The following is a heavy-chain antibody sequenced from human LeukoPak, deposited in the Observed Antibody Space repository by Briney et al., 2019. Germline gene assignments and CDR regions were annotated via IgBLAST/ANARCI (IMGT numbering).Heavy chain of an antibody. CDR3: ARDFIAGYSSSWANFDY. D-gene: IGHD6-13*01. J-gene: IGHJ4*02. Sequence: GASVKVSCKASGGTFSSYAISWVRQAPGQGLEWMGWISAYNGNTNYAQKLQGRVTMTTDTSTSTAYMELRSLRSDDTAVYYCARDFIAGYSSSWANFDYWGQGTLVTVSS. CDR2: ISAYNGNT. CDR1: GGTFSSYA. V-gene: IGHV1-18*01.